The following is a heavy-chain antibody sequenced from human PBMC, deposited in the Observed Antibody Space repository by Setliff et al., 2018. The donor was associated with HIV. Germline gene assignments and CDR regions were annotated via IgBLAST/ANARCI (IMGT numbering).Heavy chain of an antibody. D-gene: IGHD3-22*01. CDR1: GYVFTTYY. J-gene: IGHJ4*02. V-gene: IGHV1-46*04. CDR3: ARGGRLDGTSGFYYPLQF. CDR2: INPSGGAT. Sequence: ASVKVSCKASGYVFTTYYIHWVRQTPGQGLEWMGIINPSGGATTSARKLQGSVTMTKDKSTTIVHMELSSLKSEDTAVYYCARGGRLDGTSGFYYPLQFWGQGTLVTVSS.